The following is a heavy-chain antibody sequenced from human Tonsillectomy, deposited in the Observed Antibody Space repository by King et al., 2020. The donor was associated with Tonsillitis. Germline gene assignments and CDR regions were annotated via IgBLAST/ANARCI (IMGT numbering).Heavy chain of an antibody. V-gene: IGHV3-33*08. CDR1: GFTFSSYG. CDR2: IWYDGSNK. J-gene: IGHJ3*02. CDR3: ARSXXTAMVPGAFDI. D-gene: IGHD5-18*01. Sequence: VQLVESGGGVVQPGRSLRLSCAASGFTFSSYGMHWVRQAPGKGLEWVAVIWYDGSNKYYADSVKGRFTISRDNSKNTLYLQMNSLRAEDTAVYYCARSXXTAMVPGAFDIXGQGTMVTVSS.